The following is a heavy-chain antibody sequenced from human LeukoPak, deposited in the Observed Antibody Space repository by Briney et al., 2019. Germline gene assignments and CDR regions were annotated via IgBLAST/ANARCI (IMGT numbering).Heavy chain of an antibody. CDR3: ATAVIVAVFGDAFDI. V-gene: IGHV1-2*02. CDR2: INPNSGGT. CDR1: GYTFTGYF. D-gene: IGHD6-13*01. Sequence: ASVKVSCTASGYTFTGYFMHWVRQAPGQGLEWMGWINPNSGGTNYAQKFQGRVTMTRDTSISTAYMELRRLRYDDTAVYYCATAVIVAVFGDAFDIWGQGTLVTVSS. J-gene: IGHJ3*02.